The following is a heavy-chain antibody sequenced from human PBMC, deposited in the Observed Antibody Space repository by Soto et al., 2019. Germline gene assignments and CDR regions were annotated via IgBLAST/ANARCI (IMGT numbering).Heavy chain of an antibody. CDR1: GGSFSGYY. V-gene: IGHV4-34*01. CDR3: ASTLGYCSGGSCYQPSFDY. J-gene: IGHJ4*02. CDR2: INHSGST. Sequence: SETLSLTCAVYGGSFSGYYWSWIRQPPGKGLEWIGEINHSGSTNYNPSLKSRVTISVDTSKNQFSLKLSSVTAADTAVYYCASTLGYCSGGSCYQPSFDYWGQGTLVTVSS. D-gene: IGHD2-15*01.